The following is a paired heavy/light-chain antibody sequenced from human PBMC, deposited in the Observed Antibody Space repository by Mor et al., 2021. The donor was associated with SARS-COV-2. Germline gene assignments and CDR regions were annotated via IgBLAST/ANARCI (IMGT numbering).Heavy chain of an antibody. J-gene: IGHJ4*02. Sequence: EVQLLESGGGLVQPGGSLRLSCAASGFTFSSYAMSWVRQAPGKGLEWVSAISGSGGSTYYADSVKGRFTISRDNSKNTLYLQMNSLRAEDTAVYYCAKGEQPYYGSGSPHDYWGQGTLVTVSS. CDR2: ISGSGGST. D-gene: IGHD3-10*01. V-gene: IGHV3-23*01. CDR3: AKGEQPYYGSGSPHDY. CDR1: GFTFSSYA.
Light chain of an antibody. V-gene: IGKV1-9*01. Sequence: DIQLTQSPSFLSASVGDRVTITCRASQGIRSYLAWYQQKPGKAPKLLIYAASTLQSGVPSRFSGSGSGTEFSLTISSLQPEDFATYYCQQINDYPLTFGGGTKVEIK. CDR1: QGIRSY. CDR3: QQINDYPLT. J-gene: IGKJ4*01. CDR2: AAS.